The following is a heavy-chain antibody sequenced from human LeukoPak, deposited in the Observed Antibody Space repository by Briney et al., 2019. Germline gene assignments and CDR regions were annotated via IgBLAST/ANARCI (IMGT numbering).Heavy chain of an antibody. CDR1: GFTFSDYY. D-gene: IGHD3-9*01. J-gene: IGHJ2*01. CDR2: ISSSGSTI. Sequence: GGSLRLSCAASGFTFSDYYMSWIRQAPGKGLEWVSYISSSGSTIYYADSVKGRFTISRDNAKNSLYPQMNSLRAEDTAVYYCAREEVDILTARGGYFDLWGRGTLVTVSS. CDR3: AREEVDILTARGGYFDL. V-gene: IGHV3-11*01.